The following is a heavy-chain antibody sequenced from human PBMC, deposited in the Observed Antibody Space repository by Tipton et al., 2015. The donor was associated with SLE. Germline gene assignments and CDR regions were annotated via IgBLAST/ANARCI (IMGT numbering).Heavy chain of an antibody. D-gene: IGHD2-2*01. CDR2: ISYDGSNT. CDR1: GFTFSSYA. J-gene: IGHJ6*02. Sequence: SLRLSCAASGFTFSSYAMHWVRQAPGKGLEWVAFISYDGSNTYYEDSVKGRFTISRDNSKDTLSLQMHSLSAEDTAVYYCAAGYCTSTTCSQYLGMDVWGHGTTVTAAS. V-gene: IGHV3-30*04. CDR3: AAGYCTSTTCSQYLGMDV.